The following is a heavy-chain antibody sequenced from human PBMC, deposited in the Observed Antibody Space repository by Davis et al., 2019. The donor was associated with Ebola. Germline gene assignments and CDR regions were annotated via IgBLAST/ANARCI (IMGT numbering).Heavy chain of an antibody. V-gene: IGHV4-31*03. CDR3: ARGGSRGFWSPFPGFDP. D-gene: IGHD3-3*01. J-gene: IGHJ5*02. CDR1: GGSISSGGYY. CDR2: IYYSGST. Sequence: PSETLSLTCTVSGGSISSGGYYWSWIRQHPGKGLEWIGYIYYSGSTYYNPSLKSRVTISVDTSKNQFSLKLSSVTAADTAVYYCARGGSRGFWSPFPGFDPWGQGTLVTVSS.